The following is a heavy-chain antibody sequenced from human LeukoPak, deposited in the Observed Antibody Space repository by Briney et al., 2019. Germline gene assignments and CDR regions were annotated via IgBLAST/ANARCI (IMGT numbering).Heavy chain of an antibody. J-gene: IGHJ6*03. V-gene: IGHV4-61*01. Sequence: PSETLSLTCTVSGGSISSSSYYWSWIRQPPGKGLEWIGYIYYTGSTNYNPSLKSRVTISVHTSKKQFPLKLSSVTAADTAEYYCAREMGTAMVNGYYSYMDVSGKGTTVTVSS. CDR1: GGSISSSSYY. CDR2: IYYTGST. D-gene: IGHD5-18*01. CDR3: AREMGTAMVNGYYSYMDV.